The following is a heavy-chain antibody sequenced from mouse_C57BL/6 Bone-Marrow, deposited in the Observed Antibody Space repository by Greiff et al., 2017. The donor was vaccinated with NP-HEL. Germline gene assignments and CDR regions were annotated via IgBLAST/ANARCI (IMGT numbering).Heavy chain of an antibody. CDR3: AREGVYYGNYWFGY. V-gene: IGHV1-80*01. CDR1: GYAFSSYW. D-gene: IGHD2-1*01. CDR2: IYPGDGDT. J-gene: IGHJ3*01. Sequence: VQLQESGAELVKPGASVKISCKASGYAFSSYWMNWVKQRPGKGLEWIGQIYPGDGDTNYNGKFKGKATLTADKSSSTAYMQLSSLTSEDSAVYFCAREGVYYGNYWFGYWGQGTLVTVSA.